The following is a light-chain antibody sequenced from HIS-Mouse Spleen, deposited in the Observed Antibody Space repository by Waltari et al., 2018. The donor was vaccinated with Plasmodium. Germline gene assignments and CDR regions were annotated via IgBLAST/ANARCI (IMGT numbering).Light chain of an antibody. CDR2: EGS. CDR3: CSYAGSSTYV. V-gene: IGLV2-23*01. J-gene: IGLJ1*01. Sequence: QSALTQPRSVSGSPGQSVTISCTGTSSDVGGYNYVSWYQQHPGKAPKLMIYEGSKLPSGVSNRLAGSKSGNTASLTIAGLQAEDEADYYCCSYAGSSTYVFGTGTKVTVL. CDR1: SSDVGGYNY.